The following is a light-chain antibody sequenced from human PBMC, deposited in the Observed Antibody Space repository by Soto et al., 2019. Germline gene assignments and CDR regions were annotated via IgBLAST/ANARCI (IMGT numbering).Light chain of an antibody. V-gene: IGKV3-15*01. J-gene: IGKJ1*01. Sequence: ETVLTQSPATLSVSPGERVTLSCRASETVSTNLAWYQQRPGQAPRLLIYDVSTGATGIPARFSGRRSGTEFTLTISSRQSEYFGVYYCQKYNSWPQTFGQGTKVETK. CDR1: ETVSTN. CDR3: QKYNSWPQT. CDR2: DVS.